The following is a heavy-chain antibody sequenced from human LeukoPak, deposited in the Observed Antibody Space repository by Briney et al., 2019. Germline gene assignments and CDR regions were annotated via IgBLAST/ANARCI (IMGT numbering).Heavy chain of an antibody. V-gene: IGHV4-39*07. J-gene: IGHJ5*02. CDR3: ARTPIAARGNWFDP. CDR2: IYYSGST. Sequence: PSETLSLTCTVSGGSISSSSYYWGWIRQPPGKGLEWIGSIYYSGSTYYNPSLKSRVTISVDTSKNQFSLKLSSVTAADTAVYYCARTPIAARGNWFDPWGQGTLVTVSS. D-gene: IGHD6-6*01. CDR1: GGSISSSSYY.